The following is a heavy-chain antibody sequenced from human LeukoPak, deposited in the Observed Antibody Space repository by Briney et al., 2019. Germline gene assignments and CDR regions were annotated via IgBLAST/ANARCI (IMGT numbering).Heavy chain of an antibody. V-gene: IGHV4-30-2*01. Sequence: SQTLSLTCAVSGGSISSGGYSRRWLRQPPGKGLEWIGYIYHSGSTYYNPSHKSRVTISVDRSKNQFSLKLSSVTAADTAVYYCARGSGNCSSTSCYRTTFDPWGQGTLVTVSS. CDR3: ARGSGNCSSTSCYRTTFDP. CDR2: IYHSGST. D-gene: IGHD2-2*01. J-gene: IGHJ5*02. CDR1: GGSISSGGYS.